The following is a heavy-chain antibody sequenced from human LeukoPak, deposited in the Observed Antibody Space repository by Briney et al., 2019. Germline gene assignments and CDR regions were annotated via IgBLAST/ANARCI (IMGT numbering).Heavy chain of an antibody. V-gene: IGHV3-20*04. CDR1: GFTSDDYG. J-gene: IGHJ4*02. CDR3: ARASKWGGYFDY. Sequence: GGSLRLSCVATGFTSDDYGMSWVRQAPGKGLEWVSGINWNGGSTGYADSVKGRFTISRDNAKNSLYLQMNSLRAEDTALYYCARASKWGGYFDYWGQGTLVTVSS. CDR2: INWNGGST. D-gene: IGHD7-27*01.